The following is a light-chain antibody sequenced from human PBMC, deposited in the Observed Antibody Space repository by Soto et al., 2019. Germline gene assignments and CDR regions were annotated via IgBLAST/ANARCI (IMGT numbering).Light chain of an antibody. Sequence: EIVLTQSPGTLSLSPGERATLSCRTSQSVSNNYLAWYQQNPGQTPRLLIYAASSRAAGVPDRFSGSGSGTDFTLTVSRREPEDCAVFYGQQYGNSPFTFGPGTKVEI. CDR2: AAS. V-gene: IGKV3-20*01. CDR3: QQYGNSPFT. CDR1: QSVSNNY. J-gene: IGKJ2*01.